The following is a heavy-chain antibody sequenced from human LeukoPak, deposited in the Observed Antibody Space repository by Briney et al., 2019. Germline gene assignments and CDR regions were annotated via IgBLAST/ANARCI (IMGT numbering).Heavy chain of an antibody. CDR3: ARETVAADYYYYYMDV. D-gene: IGHD6-19*01. J-gene: IGHJ6*03. Sequence: PSETLSLTCTVSGGSIDSDYWSWIRQPPGKGLEWSREMYNSGYPNYGPSFKSRVTMSLDTSKNQFSLKLSSVTAADTAVYYCARETVAADYYYYYMDVWGKGTTVTVSS. CDR2: MYNSGYP. V-gene: IGHV4-59*12. CDR1: GGSIDSDY.